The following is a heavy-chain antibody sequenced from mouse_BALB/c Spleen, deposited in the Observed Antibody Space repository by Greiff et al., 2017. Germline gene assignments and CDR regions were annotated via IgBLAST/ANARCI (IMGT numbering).Heavy chain of an antibody. CDR1: GFTFSDYY. CDR3: ARAPYYRYAYYAMDY. J-gene: IGHJ4*01. D-gene: IGHD2-14*01. Sequence: EVKLMESGGGLVKPGGSLTLSCAASGFTFSDYYMYWVRQTPEKRLEWVATISDGGSYTYYPDSVKGRFTISRDNAKNNLYLQMSSLKSEDTAMYYCARAPYYRYAYYAMDYWGQGTSVTVSS. CDR2: ISDGGSYT. V-gene: IGHV5-4*02.